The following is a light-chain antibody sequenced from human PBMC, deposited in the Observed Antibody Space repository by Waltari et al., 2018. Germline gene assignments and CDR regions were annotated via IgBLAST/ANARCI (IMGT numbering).Light chain of an antibody. J-gene: IGLJ3*02. Sequence: QSALTQPASVSGSRGQSITISCTGSSSDIVSYNVVSWYQHHPGKAPKLLMYGVNNRPSGVSNRFSGSKSGNTASLTISGLQAEDEADYYCSSYAGSVVFGGGTKLTVL. CDR1: SSDIVSYNV. CDR2: GVN. CDR3: SSYAGSVV. V-gene: IGLV2-23*02.